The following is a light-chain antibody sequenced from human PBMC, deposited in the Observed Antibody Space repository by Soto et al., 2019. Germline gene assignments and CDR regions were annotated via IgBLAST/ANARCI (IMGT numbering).Light chain of an antibody. J-gene: IGKJ1*01. CDR3: MQALQTPA. CDR1: QSLLHSNGYNY. Sequence: DIVMTQSPLSLPVTPGEPASISCRSSQSLLHSNGYNYLDWYLQKPGQSPQLLIYLGSNRASGVPDRFSVSGSGTDFTLKIRRVEAEDVGVYYCMQALQTPAFGQGTKVEIK. CDR2: LGS. V-gene: IGKV2-28*01.